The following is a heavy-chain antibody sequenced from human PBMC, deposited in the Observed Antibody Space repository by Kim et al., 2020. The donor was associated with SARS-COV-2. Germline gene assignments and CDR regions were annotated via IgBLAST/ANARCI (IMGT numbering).Heavy chain of an antibody. CDR2: IYYSGST. V-gene: IGHV4-59*01. D-gene: IGHD6-19*01. CDR3: ARGRSIAGAGFGHPPDYYYGMDV. J-gene: IGHJ6*02. Sequence: SETLSLTCTVSGGSISSYYWSWIRQPPGKGLEWIGYIYYSGSTNYNPSLKSRVTISVDTSKNQFSLKLSSVTAADTAVYYCARGRSIAGAGFGHPPDYYYGMDVWGQGTTVTVSS. CDR1: GGSISSYY.